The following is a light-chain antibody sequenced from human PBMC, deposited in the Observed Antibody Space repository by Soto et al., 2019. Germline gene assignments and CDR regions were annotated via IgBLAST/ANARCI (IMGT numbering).Light chain of an antibody. Sequence: DIQMTQSPSSLSASVGDRVTITCRASQSISSYLNWYQQKPGKAPKLLIYAASSLQSGVTSRYSGSGSGTEFTLTISSLQPEDFATYNCQRSYSPPHTLGQGTKLEIK. V-gene: IGKV1-39*01. CDR3: QRSYSPPHT. J-gene: IGKJ2*01. CDR2: AAS. CDR1: QSISSY.